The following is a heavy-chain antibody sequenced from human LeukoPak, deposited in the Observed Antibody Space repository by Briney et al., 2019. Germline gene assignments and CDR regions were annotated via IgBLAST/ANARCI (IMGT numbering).Heavy chain of an antibody. D-gene: IGHD5-18*01. CDR3: ARDLAGRYSYGPTCFDY. CDR2: LWYGGSKK. Sequence: PGRSLRLSCAASGFTFSSYGMHWVRQAPGKGLEGVAVLWYGGSKKYYADSVRGRFTISRDKSKNTLYLQMNSLRAEDTDVYYCARDLAGRYSYGPTCFDYWGQGTLVTVSS. V-gene: IGHV3-33*08. CDR1: GFTFSSYG. J-gene: IGHJ4*02.